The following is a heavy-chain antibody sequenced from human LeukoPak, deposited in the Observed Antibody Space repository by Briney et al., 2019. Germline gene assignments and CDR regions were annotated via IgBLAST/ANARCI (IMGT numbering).Heavy chain of an antibody. CDR3: ARDGWEPLTYGFDI. CDR1: GYKFSDYY. J-gene: IGHJ3*02. V-gene: IGHV1-2*02. D-gene: IGHD1-26*01. CDR2: INPNSGGT. Sequence: EASVKVSCKASGYKFSDYYLHWVRQAPGQGLEWMGWINPNSGGTNYAQKFQGRVTMTRDTSISTAYMELSRLRSDDTAVYYCARDGWEPLTYGFDIWGQGTMVTVSS.